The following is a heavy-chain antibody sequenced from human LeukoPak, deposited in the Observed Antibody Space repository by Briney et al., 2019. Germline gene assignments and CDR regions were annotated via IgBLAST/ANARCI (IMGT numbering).Heavy chain of an antibody. CDR3: ARCFNSSSYSYPPLYYFDY. CDR1: GGSFSGYY. CDR2: INHSGST. Sequence: PSETLSLTCAVYGGSFSGYYWSWIRQPPGKGLEWIGEINHSGSTNYNPSLKSRVTISVDTSKNQFSLKLSSVTAADTAVYYCARCFNSSSYSYPPLYYFDYWGQGTLVTVSS. V-gene: IGHV4-34*01. J-gene: IGHJ4*02. D-gene: IGHD6-6*01.